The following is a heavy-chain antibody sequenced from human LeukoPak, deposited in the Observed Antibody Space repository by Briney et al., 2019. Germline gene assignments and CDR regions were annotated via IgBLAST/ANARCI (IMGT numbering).Heavy chain of an antibody. CDR3: VRDISGYYFDY. CDR2: ISGSSIYT. CDR1: GFTFSTYT. D-gene: IGHD3-22*01. Sequence: GGSLKLSCAASGFTFSTYTMNWIRQAPEKGLEWVSYISGSSIYTRYADSVKGRFTISRDNAKNSLYLQMNSLRAEDTALYYCVRDISGYYFDYWGQGTLVTVSS. J-gene: IGHJ4*02. V-gene: IGHV3-11*05.